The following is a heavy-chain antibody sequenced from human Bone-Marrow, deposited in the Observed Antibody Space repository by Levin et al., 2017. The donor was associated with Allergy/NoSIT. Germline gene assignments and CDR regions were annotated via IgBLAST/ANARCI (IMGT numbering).Heavy chain of an antibody. V-gene: IGHV3-11*01. CDR3: ARDGLSSSVPAVFDY. D-gene: IGHD6-19*01. CDR1: GFTFSDYY. J-gene: IGHJ4*02. CDR2: ISLSGSTI. Sequence: GGSLRLSCAASGFTFSDYYMSWIRQAPGKGLEWVSYISLSGSTINYADSVKGRFTISRDNAKYSLYLEMSSLRAEDTAVYYCARDGLSSSVPAVFDYWGQGTLVTVSS.